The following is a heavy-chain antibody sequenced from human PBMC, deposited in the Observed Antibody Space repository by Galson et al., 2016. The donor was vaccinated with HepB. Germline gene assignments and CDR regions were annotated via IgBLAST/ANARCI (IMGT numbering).Heavy chain of an antibody. CDR1: RFTFSDYY. CDR2: ISSSGDTI. Sequence: ASRFTFSDYYMSWIRQAPGKGLEFVSYISSSGDTIYYADSVRGRFTISRDNTKNSLYLQMNSLRAEDTAVYYCAREAIRGSSRDDFDYWGQGTLVTVSS. V-gene: IGHV3-11*04. D-gene: IGHD2-2*01. CDR3: AREAIRGSSRDDFDY. J-gene: IGHJ4*02.